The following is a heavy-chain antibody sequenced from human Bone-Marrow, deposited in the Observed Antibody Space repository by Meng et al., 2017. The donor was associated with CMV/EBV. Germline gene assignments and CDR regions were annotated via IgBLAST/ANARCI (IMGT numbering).Heavy chain of an antibody. V-gene: IGHV4-39*07. D-gene: IGHD1-26*01. CDR3: ARDLGGSYPN. Sequence: GSLRLSCTVSGGSISSSSYYWGWIRQPPGKGLEWIGSIYYRGSTYYNPSLKSRVTISVDTSKNQFSLKLSSVTAADTAVYYCARDLGGSYPNWGQGTLVTVSS. CDR2: IYYRGST. J-gene: IGHJ4*02. CDR1: GGSISSSSYY.